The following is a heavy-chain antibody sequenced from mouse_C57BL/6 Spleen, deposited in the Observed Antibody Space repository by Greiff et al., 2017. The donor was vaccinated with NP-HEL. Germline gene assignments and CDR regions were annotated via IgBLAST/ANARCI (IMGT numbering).Heavy chain of an antibody. J-gene: IGHJ2*01. CDR3: ARNRDYYGSTLFDY. V-gene: IGHV2-2*01. Sequence: QVQLKESGPGLVQPSQSLSITCTVSGFSLTSYGVHWVRQSPGKGLEWLGVIWSGGSTDYNAAFISRLSISKDNSKSQVFFKMNSLQADDTAIYYCARNRDYYGSTLFDYWGQGTTLTVSS. CDR2: IWSGGST. CDR1: GFSLTSYG. D-gene: IGHD1-1*01.